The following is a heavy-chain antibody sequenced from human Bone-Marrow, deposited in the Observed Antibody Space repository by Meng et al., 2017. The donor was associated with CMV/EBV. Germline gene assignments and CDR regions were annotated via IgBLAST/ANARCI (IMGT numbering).Heavy chain of an antibody. D-gene: IGHD3-3*01. CDR3: IYDFWSGSIRSPDY. CDR1: GFTFSNAW. CDR2: IKSKTDGGTT. V-gene: IGHV3-15*01. J-gene: IGHJ4*02. Sequence: GESLKISCAASGFTFSNAWMSWVRQAPGKGLEWVGRIKSKTDGGTTDYAAPVKGRFTISRDDSKNTLYLQMNSLKTEDTAVYYCIYDFWSGSIRSPDYWGQGTRVTGSS.